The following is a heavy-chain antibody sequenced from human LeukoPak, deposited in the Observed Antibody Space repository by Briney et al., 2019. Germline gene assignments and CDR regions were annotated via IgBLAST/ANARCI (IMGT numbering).Heavy chain of an antibody. CDR2: INPSGGST. CDR1: GYTFTSYY. CDR3: ARAQNRIQLWFEDKNGPEDY. V-gene: IGHV1-46*01. J-gene: IGHJ4*02. D-gene: IGHD5-18*01. Sequence: VASVKVSCKASGYTFTSYYMHWVRQAPGQGLEWMGIINPSGGSTSYAQKFQGRVTMTRDMSTSTVYMELSSLRSEDTAVYYCARAQNRIQLWFEDKNGPEDYWGQGTLVTVSS.